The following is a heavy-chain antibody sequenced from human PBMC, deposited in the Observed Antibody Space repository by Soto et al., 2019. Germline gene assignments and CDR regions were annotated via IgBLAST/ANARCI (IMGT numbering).Heavy chain of an antibody. CDR2: INHSGST. Sequence: SETLSLTCAVYGGSFSGYYWSWIRQPPGKGLEWIGEINHSGSTNYNPSLKSRVTISVDTSKNQFSLKLSSVTAADTAVYYCARLYSSSTYYYYYGMDVWGQGTTVTVSS. J-gene: IGHJ6*02. D-gene: IGHD6-6*01. CDR3: ARLYSSSTYYYYYGMDV. CDR1: GGSFSGYY. V-gene: IGHV4-34*01.